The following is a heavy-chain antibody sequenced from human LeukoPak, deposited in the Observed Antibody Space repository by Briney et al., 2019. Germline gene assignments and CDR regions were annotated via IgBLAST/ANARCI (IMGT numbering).Heavy chain of an antibody. D-gene: IGHD2-15*01. CDR3: ASGSGGSYYFDY. J-gene: IGHJ4*02. Sequence: GASVTVSCKASGYTFTSYAMHWVRQAPGQRLEWMGWINAGNGNTKYSQKFQGRVTITRDTSASTAYMELSSLRSEDTAVYYCASGSGGSYYFDYWGQGTLVTFSS. V-gene: IGHV1-3*01. CDR2: INAGNGNT. CDR1: GYTFTSYA.